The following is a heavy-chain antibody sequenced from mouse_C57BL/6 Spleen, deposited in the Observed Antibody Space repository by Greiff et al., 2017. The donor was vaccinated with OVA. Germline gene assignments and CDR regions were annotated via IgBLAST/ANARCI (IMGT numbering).Heavy chain of an antibody. J-gene: IGHJ3*01. V-gene: IGHV1-5*01. D-gene: IGHD1-1*01. CDR1: GYTFTSYW. Sequence: EVQLQQSGTVLARPGASVKMSCKTSGYTFTSYWMHWVKQRPGQGLEWLGAIYPGTSDTSYNQKFKGKAKLTAVTSASTAYMELSSLTNEDSAVYYCTKFTTVVETPAWFAYWGQGTLVTVSA. CDR3: TKFTTVVETPAWFAY. CDR2: IYPGTSDT.